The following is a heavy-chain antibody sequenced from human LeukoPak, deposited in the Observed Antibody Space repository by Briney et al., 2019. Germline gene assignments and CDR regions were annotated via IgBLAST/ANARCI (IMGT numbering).Heavy chain of an antibody. D-gene: IGHD3-10*01. J-gene: IGHJ4*02. CDR2: MNPNSGNT. CDR1: GYTFTSYD. CDR3: ARQGLLWFGENDY. V-gene: IGHV1-8*01. Sequence: ASVKVSCKASGYTFTSYDINWVRQATGQGLEWMGWMNPNSGNTGYAQKFQGRVTMTRNTSINTAYMELSSLRSEDTAVYYCARQGLLWFGENDYWGQGTLVTVSS.